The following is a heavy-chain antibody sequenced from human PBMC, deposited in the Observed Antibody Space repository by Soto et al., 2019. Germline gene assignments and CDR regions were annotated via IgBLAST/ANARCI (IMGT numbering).Heavy chain of an antibody. CDR3: ATVKTIMFTGVQYYFDY. CDR1: GYTFANYH. Sequence: ASVKVSWKASGYTFANYHMHWVRQAPGQGLEWMGIINPSGGTTTYAEKFQGRVTMTRDTSTTTVYMELSSLRSGDTAVYYCATVKTIMFTGVQYYFDYWGQGTLVTVSS. V-gene: IGHV1-46*01. CDR2: INPSGGTT. D-gene: IGHD3-16*01. J-gene: IGHJ4*02.